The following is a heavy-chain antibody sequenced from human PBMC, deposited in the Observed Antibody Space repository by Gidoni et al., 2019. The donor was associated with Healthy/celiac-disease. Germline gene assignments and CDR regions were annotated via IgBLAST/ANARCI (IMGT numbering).Heavy chain of an antibody. CDR1: GFTFSSYA. CDR3: ARDETAMDSFDY. V-gene: IGHV3-30-3*01. D-gene: IGHD5-18*01. J-gene: IGHJ4*02. Sequence: QVQLVESGGGVVQPGRYRRLSCAASGFTFSSYAMHWVRQAPGKGLECVAVISYDGSNKYYADSVKGRFTISRDNSKNTLYLQMNSLRAEDTAVYYCARDETAMDSFDYWGQGTLVTVSS. CDR2: ISYDGSNK.